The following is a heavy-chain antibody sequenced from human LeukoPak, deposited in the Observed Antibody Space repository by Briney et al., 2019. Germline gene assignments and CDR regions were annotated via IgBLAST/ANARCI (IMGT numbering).Heavy chain of an antibody. D-gene: IGHD6-6*01. V-gene: IGHV3-11*04. CDR2: ISTSGNTI. CDR1: GFTFSDYY. Sequence: GGSLRLSCAASGFTFSDYYMNWIRQAPGKGLEWVSCISTSGNTIFYADSVKGRFTISRDNSKNTLYLQMNSLRAEDTAVYYCAKNLIAARPEAFDYWGQGTLVTVSS. CDR3: AKNLIAARPEAFDY. J-gene: IGHJ4*02.